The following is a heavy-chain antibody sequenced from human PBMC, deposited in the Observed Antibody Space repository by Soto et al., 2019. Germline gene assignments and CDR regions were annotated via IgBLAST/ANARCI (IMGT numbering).Heavy chain of an antibody. CDR3: AKDGGIAAAGSWLAPSD. D-gene: IGHD6-13*01. J-gene: IGHJ4*02. V-gene: IGHV3-9*01. Sequence: EVQLVESGGGLVQPGRSLRLSCAASGFTFDDYAMHWVRQAPGKGLEWVSGISWNSGSIGYADSVKGRFTISRDNAKNSLYLQMNSLRAEDTALYYCAKDGGIAAAGSWLAPSDWGQGTLVTVSS. CDR1: GFTFDDYA. CDR2: ISWNSGSI.